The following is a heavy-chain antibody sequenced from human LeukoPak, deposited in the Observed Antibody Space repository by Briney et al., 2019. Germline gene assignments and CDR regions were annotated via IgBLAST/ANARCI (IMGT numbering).Heavy chain of an antibody. J-gene: IGHJ4*02. CDR1: GFTFSDYY. CDR2: ISSSSSYT. D-gene: IGHD6-19*01. V-gene: IGHV3-11*05. CDR3: TRVQGRKYSSGWHTGY. Sequence: GGSLRLSCAASGFTFSDYYMSWIRQAPGKGLEWVSYISSSSSYTNYPDSVKGRFTISRDNAKNSLYLQMNSLRAEDTAVYYCTRVQGRKYSSGWHTGYWGQGTLVTVSS.